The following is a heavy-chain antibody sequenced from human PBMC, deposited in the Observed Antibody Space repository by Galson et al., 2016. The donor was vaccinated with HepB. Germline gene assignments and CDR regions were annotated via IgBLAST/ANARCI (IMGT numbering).Heavy chain of an antibody. CDR2: ITGSGAGT. CDR1: GFTFTSYA. CDR3: ARAWIHLYDLDY. D-gene: IGHD5-18*01. J-gene: IGHJ4*02. V-gene: IGHV3-23*01. Sequence: SLRLSCAASGFTFTSYAMSWVRQAPGKGLEWVPGITGSGAGTYYADSVKGRFTISRDNSKNTLYLQMNSLRAEDTAVYYCARAWIHLYDLDYWCQGALVTVSS.